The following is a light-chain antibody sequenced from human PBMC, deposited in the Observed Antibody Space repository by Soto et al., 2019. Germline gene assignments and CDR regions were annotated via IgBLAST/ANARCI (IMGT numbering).Light chain of an antibody. Sequence: DIVLTQSPATLSLSPWERATLSCRASQSVSTYLAWYQQNPGQAPRLLIYDASSRATGIPARFSVSGSGTDFSLTISSVEPEDFAVYYCQQRSNWITFGQGTRLEIK. V-gene: IGKV3-11*01. CDR1: QSVSTY. CDR3: QQRSNWIT. J-gene: IGKJ5*01. CDR2: DAS.